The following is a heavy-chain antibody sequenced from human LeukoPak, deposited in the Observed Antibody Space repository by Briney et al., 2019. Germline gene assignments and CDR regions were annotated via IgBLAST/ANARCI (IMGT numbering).Heavy chain of an antibody. Sequence: SETLSLTCTVSGGSISSYYWSWIRQPLGKGLEWIGYIYYSGSTNYNPSLKSRVTISVDTSKNQFSLKLSSVTAADTAVYYCARDSRYFDPDAFDIWGQGTMVTVSS. V-gene: IGHV4-59*01. CDR3: ARDSRYFDPDAFDI. CDR2: IYYSGST. CDR1: GGSISSYY. J-gene: IGHJ3*02. D-gene: IGHD3-9*01.